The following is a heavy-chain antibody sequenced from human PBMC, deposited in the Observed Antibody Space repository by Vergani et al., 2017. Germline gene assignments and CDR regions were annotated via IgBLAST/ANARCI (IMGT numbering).Heavy chain of an antibody. CDR1: GDSINNGNYS. CDR3: ARGDYGGPKSDAFDV. V-gene: IGHV4-39*07. J-gene: IGHJ3*01. Sequence: QLQLQESGPGLVKPSETLSLTCIVSGDSINNGNYSWGWIRQPPGKGLEWIGSVYYNGSTYYNPSLKSRVTTSVDASKNQFSLRLTSVTAADTAVYYCARGDYGGPKSDAFDVWGQGTVVTVSS. D-gene: IGHD4-23*01. CDR2: VYYNGST.